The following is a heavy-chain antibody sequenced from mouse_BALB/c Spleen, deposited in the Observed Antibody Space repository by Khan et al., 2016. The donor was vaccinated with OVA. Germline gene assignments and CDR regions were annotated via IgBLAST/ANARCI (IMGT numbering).Heavy chain of an antibody. CDR2: ISYSGNT. CDR1: GYSITSGYG. J-gene: IGHJ2*01. V-gene: IGHV3-2*02. D-gene: IGHD1-2*01. Sequence: EVQLQESGPGLVKPSQSLSLTCTVTGYSITSGYGWNWIRQFPGNKLEWMGYISYSGNTNYNPSLKSRVSITLDTSKNQFFLQLNSVTTEDTATYYCARTARIKYWGQGTTLTVSS. CDR3: ARTARIKY.